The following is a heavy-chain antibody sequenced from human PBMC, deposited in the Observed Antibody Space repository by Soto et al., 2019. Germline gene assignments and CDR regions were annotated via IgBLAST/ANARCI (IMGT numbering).Heavy chain of an antibody. CDR2: IKQDGSEK. J-gene: IGHJ6*02. V-gene: IGHV3-7*04. Sequence: EVQLVESGGGLVQPGGSLRLSCAASGFIFSNYWMNWARQAPGKGLEWVANIKQDGSEKYYVDSVKGRFTISRDNAKNSVYLQMNSLRAEDTAVYYCVKELVRYTYAMDVWGQGTTVTVSS. D-gene: IGHD3-10*01. CDR1: GFIFSNYW. CDR3: VKELVRYTYAMDV.